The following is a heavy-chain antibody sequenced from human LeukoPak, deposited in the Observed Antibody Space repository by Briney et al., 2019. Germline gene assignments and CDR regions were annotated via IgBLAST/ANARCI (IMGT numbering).Heavy chain of an antibody. V-gene: IGHV3-74*01. J-gene: IGHJ4*02. CDR1: GFTFSNYW. D-gene: IGHD3-10*01. CDR3: AKDAVYGSGSVDY. Sequence: GGSLRLSCAASGFTFSNYWMHWVRQAPGKGLVWVSRIKPDGSGTSYVDSVKGRFTISRDNAKSTLYLQMNSLGAEDTAVYYCAKDAVYGSGSVDYWGQGALVAVSS. CDR2: IKPDGSGT.